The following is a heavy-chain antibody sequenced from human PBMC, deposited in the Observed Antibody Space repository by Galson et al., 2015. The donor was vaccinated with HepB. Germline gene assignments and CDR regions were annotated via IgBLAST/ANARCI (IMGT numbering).Heavy chain of an antibody. CDR3: ARNLWGGSSGYYYGD. CDR2: ISGSGDNT. D-gene: IGHD3-22*01. J-gene: IGHJ4*02. V-gene: IGHV3-23*01. Sequence: SLRLSCAASGFTFSSYAMNWVRQAPGKGLEWVSVISGSGDNTVYADSVKGRFTISRDNSKNTLYLQMNSLRAEDTAVYYCARNLWGGSSGYYYGDWGQGTLVTVSS. CDR1: GFTFSSYA.